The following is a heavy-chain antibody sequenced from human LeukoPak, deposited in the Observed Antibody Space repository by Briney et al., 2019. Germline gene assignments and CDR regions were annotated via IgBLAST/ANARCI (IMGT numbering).Heavy chain of an antibody. CDR3: ARHLRFGELSSPNNWFDP. CDR1: GGSISSSSYY. Sequence: SETLSLTCTVSGGSISSSSYYWGWIRQPPGKGLEWIGSIYYSGSTYYNPSLRSRVTISVDTSENQFSLKLSSVTAADTAVYYCARHLRFGELSSPNNWFDPWGQGTLVTVSS. D-gene: IGHD3-10*01. V-gene: IGHV4-39*01. J-gene: IGHJ5*02. CDR2: IYYSGST.